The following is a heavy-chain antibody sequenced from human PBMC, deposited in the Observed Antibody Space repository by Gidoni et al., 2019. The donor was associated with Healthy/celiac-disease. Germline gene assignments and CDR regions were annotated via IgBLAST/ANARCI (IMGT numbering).Heavy chain of an antibody. CDR2: FSWNSGSI. CDR1: GFTFGDYA. D-gene: IGHD2-21*02. Sequence: EVQLVESGGCLVQPGRSLGPSCAASGFTFGDYAMHWVLPAPGKGLELVSGFSWNSGSIGYADSVKGRFTISRDNAKNSLYLQMNSLRAEDTALYYCAKDTGGGDYSAFDYWGQGTLVTVSS. CDR3: AKDTGGGDYSAFDY. V-gene: IGHV3-9*01. J-gene: IGHJ4*02.